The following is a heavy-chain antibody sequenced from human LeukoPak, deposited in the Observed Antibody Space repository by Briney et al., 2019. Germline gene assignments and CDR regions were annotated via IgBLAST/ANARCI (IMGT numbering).Heavy chain of an antibody. J-gene: IGHJ2*01. V-gene: IGHV3-66*01. CDR3: ARSDYPTGFFDL. Sequence: GGSLRLSCAASGFTVNSDYMNWVRQAPGKGLEWVSVIYTGGGSYYADAVKGRLTISRDSSKNTLHLQMNSLRAEDTAVYYCARSDYPTGFFDLWGRGTLVTVSS. CDR2: IYTGGGS. D-gene: IGHD1-26*01. CDR1: GFTVNSDY.